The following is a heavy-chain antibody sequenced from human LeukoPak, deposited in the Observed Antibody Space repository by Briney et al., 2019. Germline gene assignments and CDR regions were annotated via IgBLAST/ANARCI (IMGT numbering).Heavy chain of an antibody. Sequence: GGPLSTSSAACGFTFSSSSLSGVRRAPGEGREGFSYISSSSSTIYYADSVKGRFTISRDNAKNSLYLQMNSLRAEDTAVYYCARGGPGFYFDYWGQGTLVTVSS. D-gene: IGHD1-14*01. V-gene: IGHV3-48*01. CDR3: ARGGPGFYFDY. CDR1: GFTFSSSS. CDR2: ISSSSSTI. J-gene: IGHJ4*02.